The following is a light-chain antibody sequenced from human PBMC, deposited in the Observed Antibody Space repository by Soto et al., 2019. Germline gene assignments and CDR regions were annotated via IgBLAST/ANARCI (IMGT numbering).Light chain of an antibody. CDR3: SSYRSSSPLVV. J-gene: IGLJ2*01. CDR2: DVS. CDR1: ISDIGDYNY. Sequence: QSALTQPASVSGSPGQSITISCTETISDIGDYNYVSWYQQHPGKAPKLMIYDVSNRPSGVSNRFSGSKSGYTASLTISGLQPEVEADYYCSSYRSSSPLVVFGGGTKLTVL. V-gene: IGLV2-14*03.